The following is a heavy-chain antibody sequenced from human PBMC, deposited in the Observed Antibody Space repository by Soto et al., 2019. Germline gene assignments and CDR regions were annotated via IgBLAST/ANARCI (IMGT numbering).Heavy chain of an antibody. CDR2: ISSGSSNI. J-gene: IGHJ4*02. CDR1: GFAFRSYN. Sequence: PGGSLTLSCGASGFAFRSYNMNWVRQAPGKGLEWVASISSGSSNIYYADSVKGRFTISRDNAKHSLYLQMDSLRAEDSAVYYCASTTVVAATFDFWGQGTLVTVSS. D-gene: IGHD2-15*01. CDR3: ASTTVVAATFDF. V-gene: IGHV3-21*01.